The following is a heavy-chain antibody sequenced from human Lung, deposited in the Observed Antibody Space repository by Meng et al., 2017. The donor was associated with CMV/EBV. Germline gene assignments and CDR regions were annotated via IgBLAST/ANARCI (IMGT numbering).Heavy chain of an antibody. CDR1: GFTFSSYW. V-gene: IGHV3-7*01. CDR3: ARDTGYDDAFDI. Sequence: GESXKISCAASGFTFSSYWMSWVRQAPGKGLEWVANIKQDGSEKYYVDSVKGRFTISRDNAKNSLYLQMNRVRAEDTAVYYCARDTGYDDAFDIWGQGPMVTVSS. D-gene: IGHD5-12*01. CDR2: IKQDGSEK. J-gene: IGHJ3*02.